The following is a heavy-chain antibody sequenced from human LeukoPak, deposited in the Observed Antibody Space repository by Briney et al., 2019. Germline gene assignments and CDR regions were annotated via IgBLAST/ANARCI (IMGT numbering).Heavy chain of an antibody. CDR3: ARARPSHSGGWATFFDN. Sequence: GGSLRLSCAASGFSVSASYMSWIRQAPQKGVEWVSVIYAGGNTYDADSVKGRFTMSRDSSTNTLYLQMNTLRVDDTAVYYCARARPSHSGGWATFFDNWGQGVLVTVSS. V-gene: IGHV3-66*01. CDR1: GFSVSASY. J-gene: IGHJ4*02. CDR2: IYAGGNT. D-gene: IGHD6-25*01.